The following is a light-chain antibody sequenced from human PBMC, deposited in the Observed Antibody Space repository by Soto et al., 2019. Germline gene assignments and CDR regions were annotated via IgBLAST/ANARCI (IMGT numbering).Light chain of an antibody. CDR3: QQYNNWPRT. CDR1: QSVSSN. Sequence: EIVLTQSPVTVSVSPGGRVTLSCRATQSVSSNLAWYQQKPGQAPRLLIYGASTRATDIPARFSASGSGTEFTLTISSLQSGDFAVYYCQQYNNWPRTFGHGTKVEI. CDR2: GAS. V-gene: IGKV3-15*01. J-gene: IGKJ1*01.